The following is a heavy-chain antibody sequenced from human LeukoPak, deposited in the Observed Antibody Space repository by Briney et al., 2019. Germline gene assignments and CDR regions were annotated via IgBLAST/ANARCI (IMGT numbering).Heavy chain of an antibody. V-gene: IGHV3-23*01. D-gene: IGHD3-22*01. CDR3: AKDRYYYDSSTYLEDAFDI. CDR1: GFTFSSYA. J-gene: IGHJ3*02. Sequence: PGGSLRLSCAASGFTFSSYAMSWVRQAPGKGLEWVSAISGSGGSTYYADSVKGRFTISRDNSKNTLYLQVNNLRAEGTAVYYCAKDRYYYDSSTYLEDAFDIWGQGTMVTVSS. CDR2: ISGSGGST.